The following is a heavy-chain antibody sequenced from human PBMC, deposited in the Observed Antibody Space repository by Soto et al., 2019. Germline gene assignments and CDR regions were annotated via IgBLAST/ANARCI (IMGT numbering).Heavy chain of an antibody. D-gene: IGHD4-4*01. J-gene: IGHJ4*02. CDR1: GFTFSSYA. V-gene: IGHV3-30-3*01. CDR2: ISYDGSNK. CDR3: ARAYSNYLYYFDY. Sequence: GGSLRLSCAAPGFTFSSYAMHWVRQAPGKGLEWVAVISYDGSNKYYADSVKGRFTISRDNSKNTLYLQMNSLRAEDTAVYYCARAYSNYLYYFDYWGQGTLVTVSS.